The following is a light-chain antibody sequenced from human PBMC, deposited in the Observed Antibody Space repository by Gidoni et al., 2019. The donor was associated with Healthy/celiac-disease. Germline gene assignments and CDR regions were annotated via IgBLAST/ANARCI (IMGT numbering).Light chain of an antibody. J-gene: IGKJ2*01. CDR2: KAS. CDR1: QSISSW. V-gene: IGKV1-5*03. Sequence: DIQMTQSPSTLSASVGDRVTITCRASQSISSWLAWYQQKPGKAPNLLIYKASSLESGVPSRFSGCGSGTEFTLTISSLQPYDFATYYCQQYNSYSTFGQGTKLEIK. CDR3: QQYNSYST.